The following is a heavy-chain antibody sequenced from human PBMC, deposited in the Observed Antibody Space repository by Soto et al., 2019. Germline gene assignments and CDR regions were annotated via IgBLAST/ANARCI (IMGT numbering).Heavy chain of an antibody. D-gene: IGHD2-21*02. CDR1: GGSISSYY. V-gene: IGHV4-59*01. CDR2: IYYSGST. J-gene: IGHJ4*02. CDR3: ARAVVVTATLFDY. Sequence: SETLSLTCTVSGGSISSYYWGWIRQPPGKGLEWIGYIYYSGSTNYNPSLKSRVTISVDTSKNQFSLKLSSVTAADTAVYYCARAVVVTATLFDYWGQGTLVTVSS.